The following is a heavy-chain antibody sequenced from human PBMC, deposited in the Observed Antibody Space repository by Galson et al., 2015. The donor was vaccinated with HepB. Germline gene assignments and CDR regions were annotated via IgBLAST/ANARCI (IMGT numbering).Heavy chain of an antibody. J-gene: IGHJ6*02. CDR3: ARDRGATIFGVVLLHYYYGMDV. CDR2: INPSGGST. CDR1: GYTFTSYS. V-gene: IGHV1-46*01. Sequence: SVKVSCKASGYTFTSYSMHWVRQAPGQGLEWMGIINPSGGSTGYAQKFQGRVTMTRDTSTSTVYMELSSLRSEDTAVYYCARDRGATIFGVVLLHYYYGMDVWGQGTTVTVSS. D-gene: IGHD3-3*01.